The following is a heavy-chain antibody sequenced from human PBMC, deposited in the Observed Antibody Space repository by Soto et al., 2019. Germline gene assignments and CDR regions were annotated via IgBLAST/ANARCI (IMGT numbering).Heavy chain of an antibody. CDR1: GGTFSRHA. D-gene: IGHD3-22*01. J-gene: IGHJ4*02. CDR2: IIPIFGTA. V-gene: IGHV1-69*01. Sequence: QVQLVQSGAEVRKPGSSVKVSCKASGGTFSRHAISWVRQAPGQGLEWMGGIIPIFGTANHAQKSQGRVTIIADESTSAVYMELSSLRSEYTAMYYCARGWGYDSNDYYYAYWGQGTLVIVSS. CDR3: ARGWGYDSNDYYYAY.